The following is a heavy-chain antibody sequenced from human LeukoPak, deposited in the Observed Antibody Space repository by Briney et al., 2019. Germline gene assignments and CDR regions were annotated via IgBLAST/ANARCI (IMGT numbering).Heavy chain of an antibody. Sequence: SETLSLTCTVSGGSISSSSYYWGWIRQPPGKGLEWIGDIYYSGSTYYNPSLKSRLTISVDTSKNQFSLKLSSVTAADTAVYYCARKGESYYDILTGCYEGHFDYWGQGTLVTVSS. CDR2: IYYSGST. D-gene: IGHD3-9*01. J-gene: IGHJ4*02. V-gene: IGHV4-39*01. CDR3: ARKGESYYDILTGCYEGHFDY. CDR1: GGSISSSSYY.